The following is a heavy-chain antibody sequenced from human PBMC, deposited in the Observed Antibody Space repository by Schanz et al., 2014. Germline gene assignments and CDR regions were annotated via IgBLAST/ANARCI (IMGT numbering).Heavy chain of an antibody. CDR3: ARDWGQGYFGSGEH. V-gene: IGHV1-2*06. CDR1: GFIFTGYF. J-gene: IGHJ4*02. CDR2: FNPGNGGA. Sequence: QVQLVQYGAEVKKSGDSVKVSCKVSGFIFTGYFIHWIRQAPGQGLEWMGRFNPGNGGANFAEKLQGRGAMTSDTSIKTYAMELTRLTSDDTAVYYCARDWGQGYFGSGEHGGQGTLVTVSS. D-gene: IGHD3-10*01.